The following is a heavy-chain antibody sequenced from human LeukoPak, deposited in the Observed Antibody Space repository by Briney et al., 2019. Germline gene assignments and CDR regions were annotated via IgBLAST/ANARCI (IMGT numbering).Heavy chain of an antibody. CDR2: INPSGGST. V-gene: IGHV1-46*01. Sequence: ASVKVSCQASGYTFTSYYMHWVRQAPGQGLEWMGIINPSGGSTSYAQKFQGRVTMTRDMSTSTVYMELSSLKSEDTAVYYCAKDSGSSSGVYNFDYWGQGTLVTVSS. J-gene: IGHJ4*02. CDR3: AKDSGSSSGVYNFDY. CDR1: GYTFTSYY. D-gene: IGHD1-26*01.